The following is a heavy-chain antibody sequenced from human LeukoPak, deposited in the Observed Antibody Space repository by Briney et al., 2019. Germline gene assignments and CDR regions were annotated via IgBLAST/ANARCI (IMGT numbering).Heavy chain of an antibody. J-gene: IGHJ4*02. V-gene: IGHV3-21*01. Sequence: GGSLRLSCAASGFTFSSYSMNWVRQAPGQGLEWVSSISSSSSYIYYADSVKGRFTISRDNAKNSLYLQMNSLRAEDTAVYYCAKRMTTSSRGSFDYWGQGTLVTVSS. CDR3: AKRMTTSSRGSFDY. CDR2: ISSSSSYI. D-gene: IGHD3-16*01. CDR1: GFTFSSYS.